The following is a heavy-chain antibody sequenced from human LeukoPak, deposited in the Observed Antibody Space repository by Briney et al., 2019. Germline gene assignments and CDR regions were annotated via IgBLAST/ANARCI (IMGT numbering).Heavy chain of an antibody. D-gene: IGHD1-14*01. CDR1: GGSISSGRYY. Sequence: SETLSLTCTVSGGSISSGRYYWNWIRQPAGKGLEWIGRIYTSGSTNYNPSLKSRITISVDTSKNQFSLKLSSVTAADTAVYYCARAPGGYYYYYMDVWGKGTTVTVSS. J-gene: IGHJ6*03. V-gene: IGHV4-61*02. CDR3: ARAPGGYYYYYMDV. CDR2: IYTSGST.